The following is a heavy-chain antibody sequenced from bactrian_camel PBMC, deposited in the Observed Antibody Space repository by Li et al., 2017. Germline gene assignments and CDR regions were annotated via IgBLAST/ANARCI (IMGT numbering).Heavy chain of an antibody. CDR1: GFTFNSYW. CDR3: VRWWLY. CDR2: TNRGGDQI. J-gene: IGHJ4*01. V-gene: IGHV3S1*01. Sequence: HVQLVESGGGLVQPGGSLRLSCAASGFTFNSYWMYWVRQAPGKGLEWLATTNRGGDQITYADSVRGRFTISRDNAKNTLYLQLNDLKEDDTAMYFCVRWWLYWGQGTQVTVS. D-gene: IGHD7*01.